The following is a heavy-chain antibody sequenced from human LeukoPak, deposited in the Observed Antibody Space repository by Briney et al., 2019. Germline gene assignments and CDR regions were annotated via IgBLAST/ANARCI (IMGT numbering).Heavy chain of an antibody. CDR2: ISGSGGST. V-gene: IGHV3-23*01. D-gene: IGHD3-9*01. J-gene: IGHJ4*02. CDR3: AKLLRYFDWLFYD. CDR1: GFTVSSSY. Sequence: GGSLRLSCAASGFTVSSSYMSWVRQAPGKGLEWVSAISGSGGSTYYADSVKGRFTISRDNSKNTLYLQMNSLRAEDTAVYYCAKLLRYFDWLFYDWGQGTLVTVSS.